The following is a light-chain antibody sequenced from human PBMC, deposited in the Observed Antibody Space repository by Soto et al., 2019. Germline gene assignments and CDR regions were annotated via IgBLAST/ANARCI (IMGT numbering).Light chain of an antibody. J-gene: IGKJ5*01. CDR3: KQYGSSRSIT. V-gene: IGKV3-20*01. Sequence: EVVLTQSPGTLSLSPGERATLSCRASQSVSSSYLAWYQQKPGQAPRLLIFGASTRASGIPDRFSGSGSGTDFTITISRLEPEDFAVYYCKQYGSSRSITFGQGTRLEIK. CDR1: QSVSSSY. CDR2: GAS.